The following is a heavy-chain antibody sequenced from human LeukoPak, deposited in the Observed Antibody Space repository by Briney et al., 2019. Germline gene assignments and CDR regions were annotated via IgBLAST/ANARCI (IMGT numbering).Heavy chain of an antibody. Sequence: PSETLSLTCTVSGYSISSGYYWGWIRQPPGKGLEWIGEIYHSGSTNYNPSLKSRVTISVDKSKNQFSLKLSSVTAADTAVYYCARGYGSGTYYFSNEYYFDYWGQGTLVTVSP. D-gene: IGHD3-10*01. CDR1: GYSISSGYY. CDR3: ARGYGSGTYYFSNEYYFDY. J-gene: IGHJ4*02. V-gene: IGHV4-38-2*02. CDR2: IYHSGST.